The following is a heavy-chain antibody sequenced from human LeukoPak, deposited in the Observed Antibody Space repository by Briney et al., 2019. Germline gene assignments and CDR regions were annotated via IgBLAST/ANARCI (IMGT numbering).Heavy chain of an antibody. CDR3: AKTRVWRFDY. CDR2: ISGSDPGT. V-gene: IGHV3-23*01. CDR1: GFTFRMYA. J-gene: IGHJ4*02. Sequence: GGSLRLSCAASGFTFRMYAMSWVRQVPGKGLEWASAISGSDPGTYYADSVKGRFSISRDNSRNTLYLQMNSLRAEDTAVYYCAKTRVWRFDYWGQGTLVTVSS. D-gene: IGHD3-3*01.